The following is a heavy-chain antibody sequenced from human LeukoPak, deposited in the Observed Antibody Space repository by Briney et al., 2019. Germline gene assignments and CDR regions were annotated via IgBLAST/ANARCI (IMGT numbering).Heavy chain of an antibody. Sequence: ASETLSLTCAVYGGSFSGYYWSWIRQPPGKGLEWIGEINHSGSTNCNPSLKSRVTISVDTSKYQFSLKLSSVTAADTAVYYCARDLRRAVAGHYYYYGMDVWGKGTTVTVSS. J-gene: IGHJ6*04. CDR2: INHSGST. CDR1: GGSFSGYY. D-gene: IGHD6-19*01. V-gene: IGHV4-34*01. CDR3: ARDLRRAVAGHYYYYGMDV.